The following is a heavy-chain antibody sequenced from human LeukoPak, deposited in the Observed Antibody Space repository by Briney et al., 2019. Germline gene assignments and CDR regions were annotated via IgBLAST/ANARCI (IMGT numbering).Heavy chain of an antibody. CDR3: ARPITMVRGVSNWFDP. CDR2: ISGSGGST. D-gene: IGHD3-10*01. V-gene: IGHV3-23*01. CDR1: GFTFSSYA. J-gene: IGHJ5*02. Sequence: PGGSLRLSCAASGFTFSSYAMSWVRQAPGKGLEWVSAISGSGGSTYYADSVKGRFTISRDNSKNTLYLQMNSLRAEDTAVYYCARPITMVRGVSNWFDPWGQRTLVTVSS.